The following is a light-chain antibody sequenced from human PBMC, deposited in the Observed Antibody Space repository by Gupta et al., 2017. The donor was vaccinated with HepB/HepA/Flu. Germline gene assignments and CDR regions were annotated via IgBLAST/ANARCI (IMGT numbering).Light chain of an antibody. CDR3: CSYQGNSAYV. CDR1: TSDVGAFDY. CDR2: DVS. Sequence: QSVLTQPRSVSGARGQSVTISCTGATSDVGAFDYVSWYQQQPGKAPKGMIYDVSKRPSGVPHRFSGSKSGNTASLTISGLQVEDEADYYCCSYQGNSAYVFGTGTKVTVL. J-gene: IGLJ1*01. V-gene: IGLV2-11*01.